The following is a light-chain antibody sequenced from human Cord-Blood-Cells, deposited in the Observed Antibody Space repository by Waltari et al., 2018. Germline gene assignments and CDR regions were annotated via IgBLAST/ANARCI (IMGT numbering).Light chain of an antibody. CDR1: SSDVGGYNL. J-gene: IGLJ3*02. CDR2: EGS. Sequence: QSAPTQPASVSGSPGQSITISCTGTSSDVGGYNLVSWYQQHPGKAPKLMIYEGSKRPSGVSNRFSGSKSGNTASLTISGLQAEDEADYYCCSYAGSSTWVFGGGTKLTVL. CDR3: CSYAGSSTWV. V-gene: IGLV2-23*01.